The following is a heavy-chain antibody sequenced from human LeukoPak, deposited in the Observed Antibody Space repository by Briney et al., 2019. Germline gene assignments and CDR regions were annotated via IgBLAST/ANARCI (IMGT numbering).Heavy chain of an antibody. Sequence: GGSLRLSCAASGFTFSSYGMSWVRQAPGKGLEWVSAISGSGGSTYYADSVKGRFTISRDNSKNTLYLQMNSLRAEDTAVYYCAKVGIPDETGDAFDIWGQGTMVTVSS. V-gene: IGHV3-23*01. CDR3: AKVGIPDETGDAFDI. CDR1: GFTFSSYG. CDR2: ISGSGGST. D-gene: IGHD2-21*01. J-gene: IGHJ3*02.